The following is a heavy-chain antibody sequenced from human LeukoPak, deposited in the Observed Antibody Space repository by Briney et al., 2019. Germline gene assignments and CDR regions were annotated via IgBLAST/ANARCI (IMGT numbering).Heavy chain of an antibody. D-gene: IGHD6-13*01. V-gene: IGHV3-30-3*01. CDR2: IPYDVSNK. J-gene: IGHJ4*02. CDR3: ARVYSSSWRFFDY. Sequence: GGSLRLSCAASGFTFSSYAMYWVRQAPGKGLEWVAVIPYDVSNKYYADSVKGRFTISRDNSKNTLYLQMNSLRAEDTAVYYCARVYSSSWRFFDYWGQGTLVTVSS. CDR1: GFTFSSYA.